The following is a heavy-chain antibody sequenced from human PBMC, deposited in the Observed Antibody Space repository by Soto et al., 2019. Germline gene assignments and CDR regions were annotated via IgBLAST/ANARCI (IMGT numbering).Heavy chain of an antibody. CDR3: ARGRGYSSVQIAY. D-gene: IGHD6-19*01. J-gene: IGHJ4*02. CDR1: GYTFTSYN. V-gene: IGHV1-8*01. CDR2: MNPNSGNT. Sequence: QVQLVQSGAEVKKPGASVKVSCKASGYTFTSYNINWVRLATGQGLEWMGWMNPNSGNTGYAQKFQDRVTMTSDNSISTAYMELSSLRSEDTAVYYCARGRGYSSVQIAYWGQGTLVTVSS.